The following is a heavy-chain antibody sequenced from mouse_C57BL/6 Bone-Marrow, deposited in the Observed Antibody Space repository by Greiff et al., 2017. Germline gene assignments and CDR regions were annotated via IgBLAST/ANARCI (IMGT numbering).Heavy chain of an antibody. CDR1: GFSFNTYA. J-gene: IGHJ4*01. CDR2: IRSKSNNYAT. V-gene: IGHV10-1*01. CDR3: VRSGLLIYYYAMDY. D-gene: IGHD2-10*01. Sequence: EVQLQESGGGLVQPKGSLKLSCAASGFSFNTYAMNWVRQAPGKGLEWVARIRSKSNNYATYYADSVKDRFTISRDDSESMLYLQMNNLKTEDTAMYYCVRSGLLIYYYAMDYWGQGTSVTVSS.